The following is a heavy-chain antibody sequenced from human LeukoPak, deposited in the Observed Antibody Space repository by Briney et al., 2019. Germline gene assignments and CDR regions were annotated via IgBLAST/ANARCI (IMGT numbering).Heavy chain of an antibody. CDR3: ARDTTRYRSSWYFSNNYYGMDV. Sequence: GGSLRLSCAASGFTVSSNYMTWVRQAPGKGLEWVSVIYSGGSTYYADSVKGRFTISRDNSKNTLYLQMNSLRAEDTAVYYCARDTTRYRSSWYFSNNYYGMDVWGQGTTVIVSS. CDR2: IYSGGST. J-gene: IGHJ6*02. CDR1: GFTVSSNY. D-gene: IGHD6-13*01. V-gene: IGHV3-53*01.